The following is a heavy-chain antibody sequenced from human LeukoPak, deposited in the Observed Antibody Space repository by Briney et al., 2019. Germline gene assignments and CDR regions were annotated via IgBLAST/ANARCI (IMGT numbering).Heavy chain of an antibody. V-gene: IGHV4-59*01. J-gene: IGHJ5*02. D-gene: IGHD2-15*01. CDR3: AGRYCSGGSCYTTTHVNWFDP. CDR2: IYYSGST. Sequence: PSETLSLTCTVSGGSISSYYWSWIRQPPGKGLEWIGYIYYSGSTNYNPSLKSRVTISVDTSKNQFSLKLSSLTAADTAVYYCAGRYCSGGSCYTTTHVNWFDPWGQGTLVTVSS. CDR1: GGSISSYY.